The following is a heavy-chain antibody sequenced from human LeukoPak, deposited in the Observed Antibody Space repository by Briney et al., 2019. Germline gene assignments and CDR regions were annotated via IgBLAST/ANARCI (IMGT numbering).Heavy chain of an antibody. D-gene: IGHD1-1*01. Sequence: GGSLRLSCAASGFTFSSYAMSWVRQAPGKGLEWVSGISGSGGTTYYADSVKGGFTISRDNSKNTLYLQMNSLRAEDTAVYYRPTGRNALWNDAFDIWGQGTMVTVSS. CDR3: PTGRNALWNDAFDI. V-gene: IGHV3-23*01. CDR1: GFTFSSYA. J-gene: IGHJ3*02. CDR2: ISGSGGTT.